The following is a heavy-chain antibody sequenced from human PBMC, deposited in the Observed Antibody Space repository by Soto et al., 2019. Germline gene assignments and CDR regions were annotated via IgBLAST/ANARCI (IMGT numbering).Heavy chain of an antibody. V-gene: IGHV1-24*01. J-gene: IGHJ4*02. D-gene: IGHD6-6*01. CDR1: GYTLTELY. Sequence: ASLKVSCNVSGYTLTELYRHWVRQTPGKGLEWMGGIDPEDAETIYAPKFQGRVTMTEDTSTDTAYMELSSLRSEDTAVYYCATVRVARFAYWGQGTLVTVSS. CDR3: ATVRVARFAY. CDR2: IDPEDAET.